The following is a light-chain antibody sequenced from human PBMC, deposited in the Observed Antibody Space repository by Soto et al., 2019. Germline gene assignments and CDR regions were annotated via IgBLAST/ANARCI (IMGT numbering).Light chain of an antibody. CDR3: AAWDDSLSGGV. CDR1: SHHIGRNY. CDR2: SNN. Sequence: QSVLTQPPSASGTPGQRVNISCSGRSHHIGRNYVYWYQHLPGTAPPLLIYSNNQRPSGVPDRFSGSKSGTSASLAISGLRSEDEADYYCAAWDDSLSGGVFGGGTKLTVL. V-gene: IGLV1-47*02. J-gene: IGLJ3*02.